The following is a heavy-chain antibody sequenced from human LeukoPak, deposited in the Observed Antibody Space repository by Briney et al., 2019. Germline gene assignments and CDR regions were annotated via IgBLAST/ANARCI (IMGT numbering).Heavy chain of an antibody. CDR3: AKRRGLELLYYYYMDV. D-gene: IGHD1-7*01. CDR2: ISGSGGST. V-gene: IGHV3-23*01. Sequence: GGSLRLSCAASGFTFSSYGMHWVRQAPGKGLEWVSAISGSGGSTYYADSVKGRFTISRDNSKNTLYLQMNSLRAEDTAVYYCAKRRGLELLYYYYMDVWGKGTTVTVSS. J-gene: IGHJ6*03. CDR1: GFTFSSYG.